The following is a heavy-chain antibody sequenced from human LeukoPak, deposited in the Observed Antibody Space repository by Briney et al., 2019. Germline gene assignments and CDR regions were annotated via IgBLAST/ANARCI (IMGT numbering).Heavy chain of an antibody. CDR3: ARTSVVPAATRDFDY. Sequence: SETLSLTCAVYGGSFSGYYWSWIRQPPGKGLEWIGEINHSGSTNYNPPLKSRVTISVDTSKNQFSLKLSSVTAADTAVYYCARTSVVPAATRDFDYWGQGTLVTVSS. D-gene: IGHD2-2*01. CDR2: INHSGST. V-gene: IGHV4-34*01. J-gene: IGHJ4*02. CDR1: GGSFSGYY.